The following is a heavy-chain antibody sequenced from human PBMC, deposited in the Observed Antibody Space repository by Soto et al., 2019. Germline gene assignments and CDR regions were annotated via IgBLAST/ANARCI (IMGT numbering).Heavy chain of an antibody. CDR2: ISGSGGST. Sequence: GGSLRLSCAASGFTFSSYAMSWVRQAPGKGLEWVSAISGSGGSTYDADSVKGRFTTSRDNSKNTLYLQMNSLRAEDTAVYYCAKVGYVFWSGMGVYYYYGMDVWGQGTTVTVSS. CDR3: AKVGYVFWSGMGVYYYYGMDV. D-gene: IGHD3-3*01. CDR1: GFTFSSYA. J-gene: IGHJ6*01. V-gene: IGHV3-23*01.